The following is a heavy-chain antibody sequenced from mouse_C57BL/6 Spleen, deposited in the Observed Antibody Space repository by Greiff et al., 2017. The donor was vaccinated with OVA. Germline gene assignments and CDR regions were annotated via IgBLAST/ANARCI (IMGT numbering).Heavy chain of an antibody. D-gene: IGHD1-1*01. V-gene: IGHV1-82*01. J-gene: IGHJ4*01. Sequence: QVQLQQSGPELVKPGASVKISCKASGYAFSSSWMNWVKQRPGKGLEWIGRIYPGDGDTNYNGKFKGKATLTADKSSSTAYMQLSSLTSEDSAVYFCAEGGLGYGSHYYAMDYWGQGTSVTVSS. CDR2: IYPGDGDT. CDR3: AEGGLGYGSHYYAMDY. CDR1: GYAFSSSW.